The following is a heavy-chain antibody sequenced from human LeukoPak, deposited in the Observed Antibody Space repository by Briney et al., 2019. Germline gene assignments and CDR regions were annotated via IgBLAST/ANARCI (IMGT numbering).Heavy chain of an antibody. CDR2: INWNGGST. Sequence: GGSLRLSCAPSGFTFSSYSMNWVRQAPGKGLEWVSGINWNGGSTGYADSVKGRFTISRDNAKNSLYLQMNSLRAEDTALYYCARAGGMWVAPPDYYGSDDEYYYYMDVWGKGTTVTVSS. J-gene: IGHJ6*03. CDR3: ARAGGMWVAPPDYYGSDDEYYYYMDV. CDR1: GFTFSSYS. V-gene: IGHV3-20*04. D-gene: IGHD3-10*01.